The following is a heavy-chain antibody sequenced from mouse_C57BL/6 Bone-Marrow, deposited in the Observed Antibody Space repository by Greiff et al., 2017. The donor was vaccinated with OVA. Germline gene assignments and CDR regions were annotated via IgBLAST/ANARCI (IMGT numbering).Heavy chain of an antibody. V-gene: IGHV1-74*01. D-gene: IGHD2-2*01. CDR2: IHPSDSDT. CDR1: GYTFTSYW. J-gene: IGHJ3*01. Sequence: QVQLQQPGAELVKPGASVKVSCKASGYTFTSYWMHWVKQRPGQGLEWIGRIHPSDSDTNYNQKFKGKATLTVDNSSSTAYMQLSSLTSEDSAVYYCAMGELLWLRRGAYWGQGTLVTVSA. CDR3: AMGELLWLRRGAY.